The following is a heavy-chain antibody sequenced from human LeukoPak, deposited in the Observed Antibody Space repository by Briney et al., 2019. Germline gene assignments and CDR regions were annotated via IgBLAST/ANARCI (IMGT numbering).Heavy chain of an antibody. Sequence: PSDTLSLTCTVSGGSISGINYYWPWIRQPAGKGLEWIERIYTTGSINYNPSLKSRVTISVDTSNNQFSLKLSSVTAADTAVYYCARVSPSGVWDVWGQGTTVTVSS. CDR2: IYTTGSI. CDR1: GGSISGINYY. D-gene: IGHD3-10*01. V-gene: IGHV4-61*02. J-gene: IGHJ6*02. CDR3: ARVSPSGVWDV.